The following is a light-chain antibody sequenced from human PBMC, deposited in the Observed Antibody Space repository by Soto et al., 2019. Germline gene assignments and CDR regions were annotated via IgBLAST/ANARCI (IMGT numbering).Light chain of an antibody. V-gene: IGKV3-11*01. J-gene: IGKJ5*01. CDR3: QQRSSWIT. CDR2: DAS. CDR1: QSVSTY. Sequence: EVGLTQSPATLSLSPGERATLSCRASQSVSTYLAWYQQKPGQAPRLLIYDASNRATGIPARFGGSGSATDFTLTISSLEPEDFAVYYCQQRSSWITFGQGTRLEIK.